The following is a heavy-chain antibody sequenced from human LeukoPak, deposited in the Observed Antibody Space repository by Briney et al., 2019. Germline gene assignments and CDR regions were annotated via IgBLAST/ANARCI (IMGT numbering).Heavy chain of an antibody. CDR1: IGSISSSKW. CDR3: ASTICISTSCYPGVVDY. D-gene: IGHD2-2*01. J-gene: IGHJ4*02. Sequence: SETLSLTCSVSIGSISSSKWWSWVRQSPVKGLEWIGEIYLYGTTNYNPSFTSRVTMSVDRSRNQFSLKLTSVTAADTAVYYCASTICISTSCYPGVVDYWGQGTLVTVSS. V-gene: IGHV4-4*02. CDR2: IYLYGTT.